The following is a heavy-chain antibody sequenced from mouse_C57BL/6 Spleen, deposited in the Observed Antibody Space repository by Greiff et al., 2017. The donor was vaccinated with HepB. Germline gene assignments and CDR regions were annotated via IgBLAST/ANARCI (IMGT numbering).Heavy chain of an antibody. J-gene: IGHJ4*01. V-gene: IGHV1-52*01. CDR2: IDPSDSET. CDR3: ARDYYYGSSSYYDMYY. CDR1: GYTFTSYW. D-gene: IGHD1-1*01. Sequence: QVHLKQPGAELVRPGSSVKLSCKASGYTFTSYWMHWVKQRPIQGLEWIGNIDPSDSETHYNQKFKDKATLTVDKSSSTAYMQLSSLTSEDSAVYYCARDYYYGSSSYYDMYYWGQGTSVTVSS.